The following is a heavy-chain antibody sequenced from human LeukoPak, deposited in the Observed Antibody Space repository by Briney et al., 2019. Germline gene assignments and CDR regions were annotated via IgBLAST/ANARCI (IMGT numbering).Heavy chain of an antibody. CDR3: ATKTGSGTYPLDY. CDR1: GGSFSGYY. V-gene: IGHV4-34*01. D-gene: IGHD3-10*01. CDR2: INHSGST. J-gene: IGHJ4*02. Sequence: PSETLSLTCAVYGGSFSGYYWSWIRQPPGKGLEWIGEINHSGSTNYNPSLKSRVTISVDTSKNQFSLKLSSVTAADTAVYYCATKTGSGTYPLDYWGQGTLVTVSS.